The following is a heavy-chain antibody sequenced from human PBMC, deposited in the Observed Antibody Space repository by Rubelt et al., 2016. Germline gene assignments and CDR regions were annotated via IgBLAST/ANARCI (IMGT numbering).Heavy chain of an antibody. V-gene: IGHV4-39*01. CDR2: IYYSGST. D-gene: IGHD3-22*01. J-gene: IGHJ4*02. CDR3: ARTYCYDSSVPVDY. CDR1: GGSISSSSYY. Sequence: QLQLQESGPGLVKPSETLSLTCTVSGGSISSSSYYWGWIRQPPGKGLEWIGSIYYSGSTYYNPSLKSRVTISVDTSKNQCSTKLSSGTAADTAVYYCARTYCYDSSVPVDYWGQGTLVTVTS.